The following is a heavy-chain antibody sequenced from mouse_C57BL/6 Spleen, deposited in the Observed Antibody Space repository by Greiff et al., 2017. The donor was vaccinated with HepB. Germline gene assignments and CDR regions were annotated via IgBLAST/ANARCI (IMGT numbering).Heavy chain of an antibody. CDR3: ARSITTVVDWYFDV. D-gene: IGHD1-1*01. Sequence: QVQLQQPGTELVKPGASVKLSCKASGYTFTSYWMHWVKQRPGQGLEWIGNINPSNGGTNYNEKFKSKATLTVDKSSSTAYMQLSSLTSEDSAVYYCARSITTVVDWYFDVWGTGTTVTVSS. J-gene: IGHJ1*03. CDR2: INPSNGGT. CDR1: GYTFTSYW. V-gene: IGHV1-53*01.